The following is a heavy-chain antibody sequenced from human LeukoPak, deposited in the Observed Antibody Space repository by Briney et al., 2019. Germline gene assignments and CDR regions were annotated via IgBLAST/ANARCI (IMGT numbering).Heavy chain of an antibody. CDR2: INHSGST. CDR3: ARGGLLNWFDP. J-gene: IGHJ5*02. Sequence: PSETLSLTCAVYGGSFSGYYWSWIRQPPGKGLEWIGEINHSGSTNYNPSLKSRVTISVDTSKNQFSLKLSSVTAADTAVYYCARGGLLNWFDPWGQGTLVTVSS. V-gene: IGHV4-34*01. CDR1: GGSFSGYY. D-gene: IGHD1-26*01.